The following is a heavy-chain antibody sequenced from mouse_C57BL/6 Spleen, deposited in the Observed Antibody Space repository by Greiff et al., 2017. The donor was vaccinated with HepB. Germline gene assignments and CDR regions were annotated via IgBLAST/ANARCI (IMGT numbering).Heavy chain of an antibody. V-gene: IGHV1-64*01. Sequence: VQLQQPGAELVKPGASVKLSCKASGYTFTSYWMHWVKQRPGQGLEWIGMIHPNSGSTNYNEKFKSKATLTVDKSSSTAYMQLSSLTSEDSAVYYCAVYYGYERETPFAYWGQGTLVTVSA. CDR1: GYTFTSYW. D-gene: IGHD2-2*01. J-gene: IGHJ3*01. CDR3: AVYYGYERETPFAY. CDR2: IHPNSGST.